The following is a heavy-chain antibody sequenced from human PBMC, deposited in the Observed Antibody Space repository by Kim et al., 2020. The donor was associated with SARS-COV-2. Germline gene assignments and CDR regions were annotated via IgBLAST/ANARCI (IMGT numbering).Heavy chain of an antibody. V-gene: IGHV4-59*08. J-gene: IGHJ4*02. CDR3: ARRIGVGGTFTFDY. CDR2: VSSNGNT. D-gene: IGHD2-21*01. Sequence: SETLSLTCSVSAGSINNYYWNWIRQPPGKGLEWIGYVSSNGNTNYNPSLKSRVTISIDTSKNQFSLKLTSVTAADTALYNCARRIGVGGTFTFDYWGQG. CDR1: AGSINNYY.